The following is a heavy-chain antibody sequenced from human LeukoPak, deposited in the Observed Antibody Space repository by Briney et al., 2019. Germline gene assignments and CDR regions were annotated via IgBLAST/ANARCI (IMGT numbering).Heavy chain of an antibody. J-gene: IGHJ4*02. CDR2: IYSGGST. Sequence: GGSLRLSCAASGFTVSGSFMNWVRQAPGKGLEWVSVIYSGGSTYYADSVKGRVTISRDNSENTLYLQMNSLRVEDTAVYYCASSPSGYWWNFDCWGQGTLVTVSS. CDR1: GFTVSGSF. V-gene: IGHV3-66*01. CDR3: ASSPSGYWWNFDC. D-gene: IGHD3-22*01.